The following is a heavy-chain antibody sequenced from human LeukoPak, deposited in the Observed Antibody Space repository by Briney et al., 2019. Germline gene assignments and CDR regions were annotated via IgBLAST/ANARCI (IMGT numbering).Heavy chain of an antibody. CDR2: IYHSGST. Sequence: PSGTLSLTCAVSGGSISSSNWWSWVRQPPGKGLEWIGEIYHSGSTNYNPSLKSRVTISVDKSKNQFSLKLSSVTAADTAVYYCARVLRFLEWYPLYYYYYMDVWGKGTTVTVSS. CDR3: ARVLRFLEWYPLYYYYYMDV. J-gene: IGHJ6*03. D-gene: IGHD3-3*01. V-gene: IGHV4-4*02. CDR1: GGSISSSNW.